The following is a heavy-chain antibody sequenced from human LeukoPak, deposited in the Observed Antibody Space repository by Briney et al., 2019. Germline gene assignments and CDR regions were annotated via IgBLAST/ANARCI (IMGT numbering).Heavy chain of an antibody. CDR2: IYTGGIT. V-gene: IGHV3-53*01. D-gene: IGHD5-12*01. J-gene: IGHJ4*02. CDR1: GLTVSNNH. CDR3: AKVLSRSNSGWPHGFDY. Sequence: GGSLRLSCAASGLTVSNNHMAWVREAPGKGLEWVSVIYTGGITYYADSVQGRFTIYRDNSKNTVYLQMNSLRVEDTAVYYCAKVLSRSNSGWPHGFDYWGQGTLVTVSS.